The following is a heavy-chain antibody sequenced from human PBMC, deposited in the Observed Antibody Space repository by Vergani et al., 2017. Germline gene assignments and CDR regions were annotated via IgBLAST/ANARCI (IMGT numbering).Heavy chain of an antibody. D-gene: IGHD4-23*01. J-gene: IGHJ6*04. CDR1: GGSISPYY. CDR2: VYTSGMT. CDR3: ARELSRWGGLDV. Sequence: QVQLQESGPGLVKPSETLSLTCIVSGGSISPYYWSWIRQPAGKGLEWIGRVYTSGMTNYNPSLKSRVTILVDRSKSQLSLKLTSVTAGDTAVYFCARELSRWGGLDVWGKGTTVTVSS. V-gene: IGHV4-4*07.